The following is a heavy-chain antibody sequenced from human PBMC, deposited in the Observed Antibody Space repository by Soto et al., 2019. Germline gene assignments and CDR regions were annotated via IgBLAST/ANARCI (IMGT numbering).Heavy chain of an antibody. Sequence: GGSLRLSCAASGVTFSSSAMRWVRQAPGKGLEWVSAISGSGGSTYYADAVKGGFTISRDNSKNTLYLQMNSLRAEDMAVYYGSKDLDLLWFGDGWCDPWCQGPLVSVSS. J-gene: IGHJ5*02. CDR1: GVTFSSSA. CDR3: SKDLDLLWFGDGWCDP. D-gene: IGHD3-10*01. V-gene: IGHV3-23*01. CDR2: ISGSGGST.